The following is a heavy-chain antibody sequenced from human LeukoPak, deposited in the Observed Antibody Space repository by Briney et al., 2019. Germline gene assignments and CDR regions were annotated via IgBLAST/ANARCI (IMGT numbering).Heavy chain of an antibody. CDR2: INPNSGGT. D-gene: IGHD2-2*02. CDR1: RYTFTGYY. Sequence: ASVKVSCKASRYTFTGYYMHWLRQAPGQGLEWMGWINPNSGGTNYAQKFQGRVTMTRDTTISTASMELSRLRSDDTAVDYCVRSSTRCYSYLCRFDLWGQGTLVTLST. CDR3: VRSSTRCYSYLCRFDL. V-gene: IGHV1-2*02. J-gene: IGHJ5*02.